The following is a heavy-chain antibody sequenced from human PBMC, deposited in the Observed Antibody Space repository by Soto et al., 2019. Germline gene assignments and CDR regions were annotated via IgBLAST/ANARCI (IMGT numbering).Heavy chain of an antibody. D-gene: IGHD5-12*01. J-gene: IGHJ4*02. CDR3: ARSSNIVATNFDD. CDR1: GFTFSSYG. CDR2: IWYDGSNK. Sequence: PGGSLRLSCAASGFTFSSYGMHWVRQAPGKGLEWVAVIWYDGSNKYYADSVKGRFTISRDNSKNTLYLQMNSLRAEDTAVYYCARSSNIVATNFDDWGQGTLVTVSS. V-gene: IGHV3-33*01.